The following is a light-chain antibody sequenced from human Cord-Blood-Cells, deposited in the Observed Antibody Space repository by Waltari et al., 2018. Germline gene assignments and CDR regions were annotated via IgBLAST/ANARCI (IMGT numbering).Light chain of an antibody. V-gene: IGKV2-28*01. CDR2: LGS. J-gene: IGKJ2*01. CDR3: MQALQTPYT. CDR1: QSPLHSTGYNY. Sequence: IVMTQSPLSLPVTPGEPASISCRSSQSPLHSTGYNYLDWYLQKPGQSPRLLIYLGSNRASGVPDRFSGSGSGTDFTLKISRVEAEDVGVYYCMQALQTPYTFGQGTKLEIK.